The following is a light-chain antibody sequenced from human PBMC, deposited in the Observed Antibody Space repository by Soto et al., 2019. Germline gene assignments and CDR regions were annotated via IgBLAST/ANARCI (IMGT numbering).Light chain of an antibody. J-gene: IGLJ2*01. Sequence: QSALTQPPSASGSPGQSVTISCTGTSSDFGGYHYVSWYQHHPGKAPKLMIYEVSKRPSGVPDRFSGSKSGNTASLTVSGLQAEDEADYYCNSYAGSDNFVIFGGGTKLTVL. CDR2: EVS. V-gene: IGLV2-8*01. CDR3: NSYAGSDNFVI. CDR1: SSDFGGYHY.